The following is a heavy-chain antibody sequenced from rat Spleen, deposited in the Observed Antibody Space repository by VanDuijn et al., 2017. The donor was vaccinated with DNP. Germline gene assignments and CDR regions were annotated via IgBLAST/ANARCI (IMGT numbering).Heavy chain of an antibody. V-gene: IGHV5-22*01. CDR3: ARHVLPLRVWDY. CDR2: ISYDGGST. D-gene: IGHD1-4*01. J-gene: IGHJ2*01. Sequence: EVQLVESGGGLVQPGRSLKLSCAASGFTFSNYGMAWVRQVPTKGLEWVAYISYDGGSTYRGDSVKGRFTISRDNAKSTLYLQMNSLRSEDTATYYCARHVLPLRVWDYWGQGVMVTVSS. CDR1: GFTFSNYG.